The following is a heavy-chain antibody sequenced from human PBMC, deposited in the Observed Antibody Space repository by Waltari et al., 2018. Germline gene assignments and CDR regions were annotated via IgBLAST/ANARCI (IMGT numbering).Heavy chain of an antibody. CDR3: ARYYGSGSYSYYFDY. CDR1: GFTFSSYA. J-gene: IGHJ4*02. D-gene: IGHD3-10*01. CDR2: ISGSGGST. Sequence: EVQLLESGGGLVQPGGSLRLSCAASGFTFSSYAMSWVRQAPGKGLEWVSAISGSGGSTYYAASVKGRFTISRDNSKNTLYLQMNSLRAEDTAVYYCARYYGSGSYSYYFDYWGQGTLVTVSS. V-gene: IGHV3-23*01.